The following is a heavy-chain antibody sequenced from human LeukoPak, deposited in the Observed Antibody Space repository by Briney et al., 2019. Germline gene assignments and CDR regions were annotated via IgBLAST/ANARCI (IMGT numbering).Heavy chain of an antibody. Sequence: SETLSLTCTVSGGSISSHYWSWIRQPPGKGLEWIGYIYYSGSTNYNPSPKSRVTISVDTSKNQFSLKLSSVTAADTAVYYCAREFDSSGLNAFDIWGQGTMVTVSS. J-gene: IGHJ3*02. CDR2: IYYSGST. D-gene: IGHD3-22*01. CDR3: AREFDSSGLNAFDI. V-gene: IGHV4-59*11. CDR1: GGSISSHY.